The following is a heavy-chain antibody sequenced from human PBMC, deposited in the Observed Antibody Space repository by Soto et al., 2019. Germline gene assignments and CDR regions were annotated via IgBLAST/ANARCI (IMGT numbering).Heavy chain of an antibody. CDR1: GFTFNYAW. CDR2: IRTKTDDEAT. V-gene: IGHV3-15*01. Sequence: EVQLVESGVGLVKPGESLRLSCTASGFTFNYAWMSWVRQAPGKGLEWVARIRTKTDDEATDYAAPVKGRFSVSRDDSKNTVHLQMNSLKTEDTAVYYCAKGAPTGTFFDYWGQGILVTVSS. CDR3: AKGAPTGTFFDY. J-gene: IGHJ4*02. D-gene: IGHD3-10*01.